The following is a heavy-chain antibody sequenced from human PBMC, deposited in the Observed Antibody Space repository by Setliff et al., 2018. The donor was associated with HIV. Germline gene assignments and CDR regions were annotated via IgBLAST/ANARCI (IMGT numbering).Heavy chain of an antibody. Sequence: LSLTCTVSGDSISSGNFYWSWVRQPAGKGLEWIGHISSSGRANYNPSLKSRVSISLDTSKNQFSLELSSMTAADTAVYYCARVYNFWSGFLDYWGQGTLVTVSS. CDR2: ISSSGRA. D-gene: IGHD3-3*01. CDR1: GDSISSGNFY. J-gene: IGHJ4*02. CDR3: ARVYNFWSGFLDY. V-gene: IGHV4-61*09.